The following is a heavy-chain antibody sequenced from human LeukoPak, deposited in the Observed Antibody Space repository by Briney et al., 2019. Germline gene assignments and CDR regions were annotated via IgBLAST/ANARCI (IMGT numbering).Heavy chain of an antibody. D-gene: IGHD3-10*01. V-gene: IGHV3-7*05. J-gene: IGHJ4*02. CDR1: GFIFSSHW. Sequence: GGSLRLSCAASGFIFSSHWMSWVRQAPGKGLEWVANIKQDGSETSYVDSVRGRFTISRDNAKNSLYLQMNSLRAEDTAVYYCARDMLRGVAEIDSWGQGILVTVPS. CDR2: IKQDGSET. CDR3: ARDMLRGVAEIDS.